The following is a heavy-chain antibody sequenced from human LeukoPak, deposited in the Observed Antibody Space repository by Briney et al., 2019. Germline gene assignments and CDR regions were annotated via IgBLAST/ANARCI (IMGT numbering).Heavy chain of an antibody. J-gene: IGHJ4*02. CDR3: ARDLTGALDY. CDR1: GFTFSDYW. D-gene: IGHD7-27*01. Sequence: GGSLRLSCAASGFTFSDYWMHWVRQAPGKGLEWVANIKQDGSEKYYVDSVKGRFTISRDNAKNSLYLQMNSLRAEDTAVYHCARDLTGALDYWGQGTLVTVSS. CDR2: IKQDGSEK. V-gene: IGHV3-7*01.